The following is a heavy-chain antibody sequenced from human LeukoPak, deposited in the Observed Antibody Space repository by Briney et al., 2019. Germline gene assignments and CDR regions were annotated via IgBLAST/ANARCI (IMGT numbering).Heavy chain of an antibody. D-gene: IGHD5-12*01. J-gene: IGHJ4*02. V-gene: IGHV1-69*06. CDR3: ARKSGYDQYFDY. Sequence: ASVKVSCKASGGTFSSYAISWVRQAPGQGLEWMGGIIPIFGTANYAQKFQGRVTITADKSTSTAYMELSSLRSEDTALYYCARKSGYDQYFDYWGQGTLVTVSS. CDR1: GGTFSSYA. CDR2: IIPIFGTA.